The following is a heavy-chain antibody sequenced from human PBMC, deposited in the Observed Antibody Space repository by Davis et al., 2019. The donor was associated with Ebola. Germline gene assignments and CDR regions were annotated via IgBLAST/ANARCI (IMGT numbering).Heavy chain of an antibody. V-gene: IGHV1-46*01. J-gene: IGHJ4*02. CDR3: ARDVRGITGPSEY. Sequence: AASVKVSCKASGGTFSSYAISWVRQAPGQGLEWMGIINPSGGSTSYAQKFQGRVTMTTDTSTSTAYMELRSLRSDDTARYYCARDVRGITGPSEYWGQGTLVTVSS. CDR1: GGTFSSYA. CDR2: INPSGGST. D-gene: IGHD1-1*01.